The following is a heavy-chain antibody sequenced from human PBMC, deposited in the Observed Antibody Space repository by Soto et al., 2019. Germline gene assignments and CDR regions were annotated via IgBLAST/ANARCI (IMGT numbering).Heavy chain of an antibody. J-gene: IGHJ6*02. D-gene: IGHD2-21*02. CDR1: GYSFTSYW. CDR2: IYPGDSET. Sequence: EVQLVQSGAEVKKPGESLKISCKGSGYSFTSYWIVWVRQMPGKGLEWMGIIYPGDSETRYNPSLQGQVTMSADKSTSTAYLQGSSLKASDTAMYYCARRSYCDGDCTRRPYDYYGMDVWGQGTTVTVSS. V-gene: IGHV5-51*01. CDR3: ARRSYCDGDCTRRPYDYYGMDV.